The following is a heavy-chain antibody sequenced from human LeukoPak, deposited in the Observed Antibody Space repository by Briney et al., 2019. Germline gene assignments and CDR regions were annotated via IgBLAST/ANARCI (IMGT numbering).Heavy chain of an antibody. CDR1: GFTFGDYA. J-gene: IGHJ4*02. Sequence: PGGSLRLSCTTSGFTFGDYAMTWVRQAPGKGLEWVSFIRSKANGGTTEYAASVKGRFTISRDDSKSIAYLHMNSLKTEDTAVYYCTRTGSSGWYSLDYFDYWGQGTLVTVSS. V-gene: IGHV3-49*04. D-gene: IGHD6-19*01. CDR3: TRTGSSGWYSLDYFDY. CDR2: IRSKANGGTT.